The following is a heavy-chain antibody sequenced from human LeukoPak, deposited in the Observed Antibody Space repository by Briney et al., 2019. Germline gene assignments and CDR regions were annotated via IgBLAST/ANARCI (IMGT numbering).Heavy chain of an antibody. CDR1: GYTFTGYY. D-gene: IGHD3-22*01. J-gene: IGHJ4*02. V-gene: IGHV1-2*02. CDR2: INPNSGGT. CDR3: ARSRATYYYDGTLAYDY. Sequence: ASVKVSCKASGYTFTGYYMHWVRQAPGQGLEWMGWINPNSGGTNYAQKFQGRVTMTRDTSSSTAYMELSRLRSDDTAVYYCARSRATYYYDGTLAYDYWGQGTLVTVSS.